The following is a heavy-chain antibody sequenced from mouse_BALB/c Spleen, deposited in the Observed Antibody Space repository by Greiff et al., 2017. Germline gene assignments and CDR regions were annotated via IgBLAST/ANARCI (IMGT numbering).Heavy chain of an antibody. CDR3: ARAYGSSVYYFDY. J-gene: IGHJ2*01. D-gene: IGHD1-1*01. V-gene: IGHV2-9*02. CDR1: GFSLTSYG. CDR2: IWAGGST. Sequence: VKLMESGPGLVAPSQSLSITCTVSGFSLTSYGVHWVRQPPGKGLEWLGVIWAGGSTNYNSALMSRLSISKDNSKSQVFLKMNSLQTDDTAMYYCARAYGSSVYYFDYWGQGTTLTVSS.